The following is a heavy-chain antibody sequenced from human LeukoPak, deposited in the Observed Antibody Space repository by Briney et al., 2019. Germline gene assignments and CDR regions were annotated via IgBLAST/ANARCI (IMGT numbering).Heavy chain of an antibody. Sequence: SETLSLTCAVSGGSISSSNWWSWVRQPPGKGLEWIGEIYHSGSTNYNPSLKSRVTISVDKSKNQFSLKLSSVTAADTAVYYCARDIYGSGSYYYCMDVWGKGTTVTISS. V-gene: IGHV4-4*02. CDR1: GGSISSSNW. J-gene: IGHJ6*03. D-gene: IGHD3-10*01. CDR2: IYHSGST. CDR3: ARDIYGSGSYYYCMDV.